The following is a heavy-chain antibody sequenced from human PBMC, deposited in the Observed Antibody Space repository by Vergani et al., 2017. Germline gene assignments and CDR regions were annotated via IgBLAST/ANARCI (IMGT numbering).Heavy chain of an antibody. CDR2: INPSDGST. CDR3: ARPHGDILPPDPRRLDY. Sequence: QVLLVQSGAEVKKPGASVRVSCKTSGYTFTNYYIHWVRQAPGQGLEWMGIINPSDGSTTYAQQFQGRLTMTRDTSTSTVYMDLSNLISEDTAVYYCARPHGDILPPDPRRLDYWGQGTLVTVSS. CDR1: GYTFTNYY. V-gene: IGHV1-46*03. J-gene: IGHJ4*02.